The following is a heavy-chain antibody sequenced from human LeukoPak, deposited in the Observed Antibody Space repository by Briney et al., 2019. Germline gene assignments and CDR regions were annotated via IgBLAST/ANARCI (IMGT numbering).Heavy chain of an antibody. CDR1: GFTFSSYG. J-gene: IGHJ4*02. D-gene: IGHD5-18*01. Sequence: GRSLRLSCAASGFTFSSYGMQWVRQAPGKGLEWVAVISYDGSNKYYADSVKGRFTISRDNSKNTLYLQMNSLRAEDTAVYYCAKGSGRGYSYGLEYWGQGTLVTVSS. V-gene: IGHV3-30*18. CDR3: AKGSGRGYSYGLEY. CDR2: ISYDGSNK.